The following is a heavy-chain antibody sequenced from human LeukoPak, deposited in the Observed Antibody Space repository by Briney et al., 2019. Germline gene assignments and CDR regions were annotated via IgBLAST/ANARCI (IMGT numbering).Heavy chain of an antibody. D-gene: IGHD2-15*01. J-gene: IGHJ6*03. CDR1: GFTFSSYA. CDR2: ISGSGGST. Sequence: GGSLRLSCAASGFTFSSYAMTWVRQAPGKGLEWVSAISGSGGSTYYADSVKGRFTISRDNSKNTLYLQMNSLRAEDTAVYYCAKNGDRGAYCSGGSCYPYYYYYMDVWGKGTTVTISS. V-gene: IGHV3-23*01. CDR3: AKNGDRGAYCSGGSCYPYYYYYMDV.